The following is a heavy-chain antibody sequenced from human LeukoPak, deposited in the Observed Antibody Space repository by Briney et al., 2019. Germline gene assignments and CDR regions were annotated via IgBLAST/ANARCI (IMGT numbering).Heavy chain of an antibody. D-gene: IGHD6-6*01. Sequence: SETLSLMCTVSGGSISSSSHYWGWLRQPPGKGLEWIGSIYYSGSTYHHPSLKSRVPITVDTSKNLFSLTQSSVTAADTAVYYGARLEQLDPHYDYWGQGTLVTVSS. CDR3: ARLEQLDPHYDY. J-gene: IGHJ4*02. CDR1: GGSISSSSHY. V-gene: IGHV4-39*01. CDR2: IYYSGST.